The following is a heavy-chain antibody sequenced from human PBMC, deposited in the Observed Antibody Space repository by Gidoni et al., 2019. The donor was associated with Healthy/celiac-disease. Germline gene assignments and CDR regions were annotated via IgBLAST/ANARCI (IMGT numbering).Heavy chain of an antibody. CDR3: AHTGYGYLFDY. V-gene: IGHV2-5*01. Sequence: QITLKESGPTLVKPTQTLTLTCTFSGFPLSTSGVGVGWIRQPPGTALEWLALIYWNDDKRYSPSLKSRLTITKDTSKNQVVLTMTNMDPVDTATYYCAHTGYGYLFDYWGQGTLVTVSS. J-gene: IGHJ4*02. CDR2: IYWNDDK. D-gene: IGHD5-18*01. CDR1: GFPLSTSGVG.